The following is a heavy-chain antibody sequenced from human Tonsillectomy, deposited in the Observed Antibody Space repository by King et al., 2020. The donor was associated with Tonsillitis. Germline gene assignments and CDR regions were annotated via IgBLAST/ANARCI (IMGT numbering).Heavy chain of an antibody. J-gene: IGHJ4*02. CDR1: GFTFDDYA. CDR2: ICGNSVNT. Sequence: VQLVESGGGVVQPGRSLRLSCAASGFTFDDYAMHCVREAPGEGLEWVSGICGNSVNTGYADSVKGRFTISRDNAKNSLSLQMNRLRAEDTALYYCAKGTDGVRPTKFDYWGQGALVTVSS. V-gene: IGHV3-9*01. CDR3: AKGTDGVRPTKFDY. D-gene: IGHD3-10*01.